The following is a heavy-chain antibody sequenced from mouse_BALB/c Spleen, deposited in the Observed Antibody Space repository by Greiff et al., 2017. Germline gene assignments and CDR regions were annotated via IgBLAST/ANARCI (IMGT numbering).Heavy chain of an antibody. V-gene: IGHV1S56*01. CDR3: ARGTVTGGDY. J-gene: IGHJ4*01. D-gene: IGHD3-3*01. Sequence: VQLQQSGPELVKPGASVTISCTASGYTFTSYYIHWVQQRPGQGLEWIGWIYPGDGSTNYNEKFKGKTTLTADQSSSTGYMLLSRLTSEDSAFYCCARGTVTGGDYWGQGTSVTVSS. CDR2: IYPGDGST. CDR1: GYTFTSYY.